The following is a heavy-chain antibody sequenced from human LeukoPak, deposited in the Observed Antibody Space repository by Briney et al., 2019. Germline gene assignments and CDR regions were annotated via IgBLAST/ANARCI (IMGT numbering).Heavy chain of an antibody. CDR2: IKSDGSMT. D-gene: IGHD2-15*01. J-gene: IGHJ5*02. Sequence: GGSLRLSCVASGFTFRGYWMHWVRQPPGKGLVWVSRIKSDGSMTNYADSVKGRFTISRDNAKNTLYLQMNSLRAEDTAVYYCASQVVGAAFGPWGQGTLVTVSS. CDR3: ASQVVGAAFGP. CDR1: GFTFRGYW. V-gene: IGHV3-74*01.